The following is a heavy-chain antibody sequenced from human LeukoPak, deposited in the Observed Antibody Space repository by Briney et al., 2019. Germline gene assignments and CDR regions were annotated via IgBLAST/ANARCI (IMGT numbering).Heavy chain of an antibody. J-gene: IGHJ4*02. V-gene: IGHV4-34*01. D-gene: IGHD6-19*01. CDR2: INHSGST. CDR1: GGSFSGYY. Sequence: SETLSLTCAAYGGSFSGYYWSWIRQPPGKGLEWIGEINHSGSTNYNPSLKSRVTLSVDTSKNQFSLKLSSVTAADTAVYYCAAESDSGWYALDYWGQGTLVTVSS. CDR3: AAESDSGWYALDY.